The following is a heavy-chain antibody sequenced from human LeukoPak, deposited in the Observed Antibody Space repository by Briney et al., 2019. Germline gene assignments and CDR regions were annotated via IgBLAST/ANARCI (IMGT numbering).Heavy chain of an antibody. V-gene: IGHV4-4*02. Sequence: SGTLSLTCAVSGGSISSSNWWSWVRQPPGKGLEWIGEIYHSGSTNYNPSLKSRVTISVDKSKNQFSLKLSSVTAADTAVYYCARTTGTIVALRHAFDIWGQGTMVTVSS. CDR2: IYHSGST. CDR1: GGSISSSNW. J-gene: IGHJ3*02. D-gene: IGHD5-12*01. CDR3: ARTTGTIVALRHAFDI.